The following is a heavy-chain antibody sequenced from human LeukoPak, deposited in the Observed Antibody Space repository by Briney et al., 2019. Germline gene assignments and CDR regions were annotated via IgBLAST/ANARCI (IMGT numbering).Heavy chain of an antibody. V-gene: IGHV3-30*04. Sequence: PGGSLRLSCAASGFTFSSYAMHWVRQAPGKGLEWVAVISYDGSNKYYADSVKGRFTISRDNSKNTVYLQMNSLRAEDTAVYYCARELQYYDSSGYPMSYGFDIWGQGTMVTVSS. CDR2: ISYDGSNK. CDR3: ARELQYYDSSGYPMSYGFDI. J-gene: IGHJ3*02. CDR1: GFTFSSYA. D-gene: IGHD3-22*01.